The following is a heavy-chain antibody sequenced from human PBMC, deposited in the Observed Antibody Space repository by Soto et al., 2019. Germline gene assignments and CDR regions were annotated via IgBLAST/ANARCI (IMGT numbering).Heavy chain of an antibody. CDR2: ISGSGGDT. J-gene: IGHJ6*02. CDR1: GFTFANFA. Sequence: GGSLRLSCAASGFTFANFAMTWVRQAPGKGLEWVSGISGSGGDTYYADSVKGRFTISRDNSKNTLYLHLNSLRAEDTATFYCARTESSGWSTRYGMDVWGQGTTATVSS. CDR3: ARTESSGWSTRYGMDV. V-gene: IGHV3-23*01. D-gene: IGHD6-19*01.